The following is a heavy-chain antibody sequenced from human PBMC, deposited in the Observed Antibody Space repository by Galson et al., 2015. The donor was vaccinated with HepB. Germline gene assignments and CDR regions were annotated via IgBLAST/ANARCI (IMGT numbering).Heavy chain of an antibody. Sequence: ETLSLTCTVSGDSISTYYWSWIRQPPGKGLEWIGYLYYYGSPNYNPSLKSRVTISIDTSKNPFSLNLNSVTAADTAVYYCARHDVLGYSSAWYYFDSWGQGTLVTVSS. J-gene: IGHJ4*02. CDR2: LYYYGSP. D-gene: IGHD6-13*01. V-gene: IGHV4-59*08. CDR3: ARHDVLGYSSAWYYFDS. CDR1: GDSISTYY.